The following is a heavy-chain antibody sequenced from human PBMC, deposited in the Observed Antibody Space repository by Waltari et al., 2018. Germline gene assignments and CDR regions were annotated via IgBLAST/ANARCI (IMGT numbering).Heavy chain of an antibody. V-gene: IGHV4-59*01. D-gene: IGHD3-10*01. J-gene: IGHJ4*02. CDR3: ARDRGYQDY. CDR2: IYSSGST. CDR1: GGSISSYY. Sequence: QVQLQESGPGLVKPSETLSLTCTVSGGSISSYYWSWIRQPPGKGLEWIGYIYSSGSTNDNPSLKSRVIISVDTSKTQFSLKVRSMTAADTAVYYCARDRGYQDYWGQGTLVTVSS.